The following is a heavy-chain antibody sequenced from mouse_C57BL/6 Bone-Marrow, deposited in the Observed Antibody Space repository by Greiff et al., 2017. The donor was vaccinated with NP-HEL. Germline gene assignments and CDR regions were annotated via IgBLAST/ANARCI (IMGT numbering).Heavy chain of an antibody. CDR3: ARRIYYDYYAMDY. J-gene: IGHJ4*01. Sequence: EVQRVESGGGLVQPGGSLKLSCAASGFTFSDYYMYWVRQTPEKRLEWVAYISNGGGSTYYPDTVKGRFTISRDNAKNTLYLQMSRLKSEDTAMYYCARRIYYDYYAMDYWGQGTSVTVSS. V-gene: IGHV5-12*01. CDR1: GFTFSDYY. D-gene: IGHD2-1*01. CDR2: ISNGGGST.